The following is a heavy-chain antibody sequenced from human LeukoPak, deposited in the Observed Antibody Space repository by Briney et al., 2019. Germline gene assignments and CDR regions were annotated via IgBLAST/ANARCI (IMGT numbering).Heavy chain of an antibody. D-gene: IGHD3-16*01. CDR2: ISSSSSYI. CDR3: ARDRRYDYVWGSYTA. J-gene: IGHJ4*02. V-gene: IGHV3-21*04. Sequence: GGSLRLSCAASGFTFSSYSMNWVRQAPGKGLEWVSSISSSSSYIYYADSVKGRFTISRDNAKNSLYLQMNSLRAEDTAVYYCARDRRYDYVWGSYTAWGQGTLVTVSS. CDR1: GFTFSSYS.